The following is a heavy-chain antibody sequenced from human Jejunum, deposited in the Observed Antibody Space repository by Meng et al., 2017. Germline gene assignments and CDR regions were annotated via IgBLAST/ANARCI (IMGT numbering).Heavy chain of an antibody. CDR1: GFTFTDHW. V-gene: IGHV3-74*01. D-gene: IGHD1-1*01. CDR3: TNDRLNH. J-gene: IGHJ1*01. Sequence: GQLVGSGGGLAQPGGSLRPSCAGSGFTFTDHWMHWVRQGPGKGLVWVSRINPDGSNPTYADSVKGRFTISRDNAKNTVYLQMNSLRAEDTAVYYCTNDRLNHWGQGALVTVSS. CDR2: INPDGSNP.